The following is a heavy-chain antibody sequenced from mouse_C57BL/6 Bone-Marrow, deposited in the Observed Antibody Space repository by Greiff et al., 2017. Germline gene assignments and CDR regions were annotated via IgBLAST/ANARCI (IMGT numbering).Heavy chain of an antibody. CDR1: GYTFTDYN. CDR3: ARQNPPITSYAMDY. V-gene: IGHV1-18*01. D-gene: IGHD1-1*01. CDR2: INPNNGGT. Sequence: EVQLQQSGPELVKPGASVKIPCKASGYTFTDYNMDWVKQSHGKSLEWIGDINPNNGGTIYNQKFKGKATLTVDKSSSTAYMGLRSLTSEDTAVYYCARQNPPITSYAMDYWGQGTSVTVSS. J-gene: IGHJ4*01.